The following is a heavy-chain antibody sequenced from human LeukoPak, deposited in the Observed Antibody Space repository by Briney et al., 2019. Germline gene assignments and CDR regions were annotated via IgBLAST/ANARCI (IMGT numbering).Heavy chain of an antibody. CDR1: GFTVSSSF. J-gene: IGHJ4*02. CDR2: IHRDDKT. D-gene: IGHD5-24*01. CDR3: ARVRDVYNHVFEN. V-gene: IGHV3-53*01. Sequence: GGSLRLSCAASGFTVSSSFIYWVRRAPGKGLEWVSFIHRDDKTYYADSVKGRFTMSRDSSKNTLYLQMNSLGADDTAVYYCARVRDVYNHVFENWGQGALVTVS.